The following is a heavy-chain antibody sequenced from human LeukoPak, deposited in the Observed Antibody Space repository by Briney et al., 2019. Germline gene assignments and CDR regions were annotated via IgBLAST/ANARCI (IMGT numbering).Heavy chain of an antibody. D-gene: IGHD2-21*02. J-gene: IGHJ3*02. V-gene: IGHV4-59*01. Sequence: SETLSLTCTVSGGSISSYYWSWIRQPPGKGLEWIGYIYYSGSTNYNPSLKSRVTISVDTSKNQFSLKLSSVTAADTAVYYCAREAYCGGDCYSLADAFDIWGQGTMVTVSS. CDR3: AREAYCGGDCYSLADAFDI. CDR1: GGSISSYY. CDR2: IYYSGST.